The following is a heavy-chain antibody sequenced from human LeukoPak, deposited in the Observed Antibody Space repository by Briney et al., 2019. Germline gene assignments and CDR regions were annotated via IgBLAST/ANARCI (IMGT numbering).Heavy chain of an antibody. CDR1: GFMFSTYG. CDR2: ISYDGQNK. CDR3: AKDGLAGRFDSSVPGIYDGLDV. V-gene: IGHV3-30*18. Sequence: GGSLRLSCAASGFMFSTYGMHWVRQAPGKGLEWVAVISYDGQNKYYGDSVRGRFTIARDNSKNTLHLQMNSLRREDTAMYYCAKDGLAGRFDSSVPGIYDGLDVWGQGTTVTVSS. D-gene: IGHD6-19*01. J-gene: IGHJ6*02.